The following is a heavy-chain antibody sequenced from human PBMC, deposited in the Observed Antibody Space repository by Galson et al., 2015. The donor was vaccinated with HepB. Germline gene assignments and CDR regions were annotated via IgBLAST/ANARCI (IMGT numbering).Heavy chain of an antibody. V-gene: IGHV1-18*01. J-gene: IGHJ4*02. CDR3: ARGRYGSSPPDY. Sequence: SVKVSCKASGYAFGSYGISWVRQARGQGLEWLGWISVYNGNTNYAQKFQGRVAMTTDTSTSTAYMELRSLRSDDTAVYFCARGRYGSSPPDYWGQGTLVTVSS. D-gene: IGHD6-6*01. CDR1: GYAFGSYG. CDR2: ISVYNGNT.